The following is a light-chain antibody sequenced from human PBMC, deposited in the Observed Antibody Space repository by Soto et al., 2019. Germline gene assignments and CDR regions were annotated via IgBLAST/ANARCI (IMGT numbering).Light chain of an antibody. J-gene: IGKJ1*01. CDR3: QQYGSSPRT. Sequence: TQSRGIMSVSPGDRAPLSCRASQSVSRYLAWYQQKPGQTPRLLIYDASNRATGIPARFSGSGSGTDFTLTISTLEPEDFAVYYCQQYGSSPRTSALGTKVAIK. CDR2: DAS. V-gene: IGKV3-20*01. CDR1: QSVSRY.